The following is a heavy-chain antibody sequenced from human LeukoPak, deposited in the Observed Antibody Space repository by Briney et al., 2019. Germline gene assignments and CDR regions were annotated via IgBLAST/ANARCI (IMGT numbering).Heavy chain of an antibody. D-gene: IGHD3-22*01. CDR1: GYTFTSYA. V-gene: IGHV1-3*03. Sequence: ASVKVSCKASGYTFTSYAMHWVRQAPGQRLEWIGWINPGNGSTKYSQEFQGRVTITRDTSASTAYMELSSLRSEDMAVYYCARDNRTYYYDSSGYMDYWGQGTLVTVSS. CDR3: ARDNRTYYYDSSGYMDY. J-gene: IGHJ4*02. CDR2: INPGNGST.